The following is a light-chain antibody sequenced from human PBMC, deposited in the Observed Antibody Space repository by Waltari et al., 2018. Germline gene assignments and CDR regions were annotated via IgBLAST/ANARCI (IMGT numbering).Light chain of an antibody. CDR3: QQLNNYPLT. CDR2: AAY. J-gene: IGKJ5*01. Sequence: DIQLTQSPSFLSASVGDRVTITCRARQVITNHLAWYQQKPGNAPKLLIYAAYTLQSGVPSRFSGTGSGAEFTLTISSLQPEDFATYYCQQLNNYPLTFGQGTRLEIK. CDR1: QVITNH. V-gene: IGKV1-9*01.